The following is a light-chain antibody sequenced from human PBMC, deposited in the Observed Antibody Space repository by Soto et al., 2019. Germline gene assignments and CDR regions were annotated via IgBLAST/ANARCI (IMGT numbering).Light chain of an antibody. CDR1: QSVSSN. Sequence: EIVMTQSPATLSVSPGERATLSCRASQSVSSNLDWYQQKPGQAPRLLIYGASTRATGIPARFSGSGSGTEFTLTISSLQSEDFAVYYCQQYNNLRTFGQGTKGEIK. J-gene: IGKJ1*01. CDR2: GAS. V-gene: IGKV3-15*01. CDR3: QQYNNLRT.